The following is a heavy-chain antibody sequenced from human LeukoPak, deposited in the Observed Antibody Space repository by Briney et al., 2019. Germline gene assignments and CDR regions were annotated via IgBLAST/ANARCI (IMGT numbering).Heavy chain of an antibody. CDR3: ARGPYYDFWSGYARYNWFDP. Sequence: SETLSLTCAVYGGSFSGYYWSWIRQPPGKGLEWMGEINHSGSTNYNPSLKSRVTISVDTSKNQFSLKLSSVTAADTAVYYCARGPYYDFWSGYARYNWFDPWGQGTLVTVSS. J-gene: IGHJ5*02. CDR2: INHSGST. D-gene: IGHD3-3*01. CDR1: GGSFSGYY. V-gene: IGHV4-34*01.